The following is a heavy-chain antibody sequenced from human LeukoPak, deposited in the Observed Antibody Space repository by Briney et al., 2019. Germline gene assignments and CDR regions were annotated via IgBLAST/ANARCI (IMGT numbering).Heavy chain of an antibody. V-gene: IGHV4-39*01. D-gene: IGHD1-26*01. CDR2: VNYGGPT. J-gene: IGHJ4*02. CDR3: GRHDSGTYCRFDY. Sequence: SETLSLTCTVSGGSISSSSYYWNWIRQPPGKGLEWIGNVNYGGPTYYNPSLKSRVPISVDTSRNQFSLKLSSVTAADTSVYYCGRHDSGTYCRFDYWGQGSLVTVS. CDR1: GGSISSSSYY.